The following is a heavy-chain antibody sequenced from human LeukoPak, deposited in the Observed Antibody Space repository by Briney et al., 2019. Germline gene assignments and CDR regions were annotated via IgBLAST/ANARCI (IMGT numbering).Heavy chain of an antibody. CDR3: ARRGEKGSALYYDS. J-gene: IGHJ4*02. D-gene: IGHD2-15*01. CDR1: KYIFIDYW. Sequence: GEALQISCQGAKYIFIDYWIGWGRQMSGKGLEGMGTIYHCDSDTKYSPSFQSHVTISADKSIGSAYLQWSSLRASDTAVYYCARRGEKGSALYYDSWGRGTLVTVSS. V-gene: IGHV5-51*01. CDR2: IYHCDSDT.